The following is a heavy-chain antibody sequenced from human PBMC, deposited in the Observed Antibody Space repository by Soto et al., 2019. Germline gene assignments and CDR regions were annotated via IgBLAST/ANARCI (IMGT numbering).Heavy chain of an antibody. V-gene: IGHV2-5*02. Sequence: SGPTLVNPTQSLTLTCSFSGFSLTTTEVAVGWIRQPPGKALEWLALIYWDDDKRYSPSLKSSLTITKDTAKNQVVLTMTNVHPMDTGTYYCARKGPEDWPLDYWGQGTLVTVSS. D-gene: IGHD3-9*01. CDR2: IYWDDDK. CDR3: ARKGPEDWPLDY. CDR1: GFSLTTTEVA. J-gene: IGHJ4*02.